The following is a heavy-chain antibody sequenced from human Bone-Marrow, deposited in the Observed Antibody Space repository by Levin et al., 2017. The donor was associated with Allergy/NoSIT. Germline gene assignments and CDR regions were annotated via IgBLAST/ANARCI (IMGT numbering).Heavy chain of an antibody. V-gene: IGHV3-23*01. CDR3: AKAMTFDTAGLYYYYNYYCAMDV. Sequence: GGSLRLSCAASGFTFSSYTMSWVRQAPGKGLEWVSGISGSGLTSYYADSVKGRFTISRDNSKDSLHLQMKSLRAEDTARYFCAKAMTFDTAGLYYYYNYYCAMDVWGEGTTVTVSS. CDR1: GFTFSSYT. D-gene: IGHD2/OR15-2a*01. CDR2: ISGSGLTS. J-gene: IGHJ6*04.